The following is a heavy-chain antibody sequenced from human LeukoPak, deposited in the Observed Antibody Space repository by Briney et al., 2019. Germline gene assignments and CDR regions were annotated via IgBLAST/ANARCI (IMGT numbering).Heavy chain of an antibody. J-gene: IGHJ4*02. CDR3: ARDLAYSRLDY. V-gene: IGHV3-48*04. Sequence: GGSLRLSCAASGFTFSTYSMNWVRQAPGKGLEWASYISSSSSTIYYADSVKGRFTISRDNAENSLYLQMNSLRVEDTAFYYCARDLAYSRLDYWGQGMLVTVSS. CDR2: ISSSSSTI. CDR1: GFTFSTYS. D-gene: IGHD5-18*01.